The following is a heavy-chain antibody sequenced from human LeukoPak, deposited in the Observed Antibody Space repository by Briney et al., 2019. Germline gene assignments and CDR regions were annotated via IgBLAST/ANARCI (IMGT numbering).Heavy chain of an antibody. J-gene: IGHJ2*01. CDR2: IWYEGSNK. D-gene: IGHD7-27*01. CDR3: ARDRNWGSPNWYFDL. V-gene: IGHV3-33*01. Sequence: GGSQRLSCAASGFTFSRYGMHWVRQAPGKGLEGVGVIWYEGSNKYYGDSVKGRVTFSRDNSKNMLYLQMNSLRAEDSAVYYCARDRNWGSPNWYFDLWGRGTLVTVSS. CDR1: GFTFSRYG.